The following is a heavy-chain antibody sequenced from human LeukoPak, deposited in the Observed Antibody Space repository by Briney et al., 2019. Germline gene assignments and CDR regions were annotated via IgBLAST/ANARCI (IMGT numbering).Heavy chain of an antibody. CDR3: ARDVNGGNSWFDP. D-gene: IGHD4-23*01. CDR2: IYTTGST. CDR1: GGSISSGNYY. Sequence: PSETLSLTCTVSGGSISSGNYYWSWIRQPAGKGLEWIGRIYTTGSTNYSPSLKNRVTISLDTSKNHFSLRLSSVTAADTAVYYCARDVNGGNSWFDPWRQGTLVTVSS. J-gene: IGHJ5*02. V-gene: IGHV4-61*02.